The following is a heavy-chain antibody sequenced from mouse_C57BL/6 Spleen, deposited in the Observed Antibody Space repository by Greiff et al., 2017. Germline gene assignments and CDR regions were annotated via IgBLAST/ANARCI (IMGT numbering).Heavy chain of an antibody. CDR2: ISYDGSN. CDR3: AREGDYYGSSYPFAY. D-gene: IGHD1-1*01. V-gene: IGHV3-6*01. J-gene: IGHJ3*01. CDR1: GYSITSGYY. Sequence: EVKLQESGPGLVKPSQSLSLTCSVTGYSITSGYYWNWIRQFPGNKLEWMGYISYDGSNNYNPSLKNRISITRDTSKNQFFLKLNSVTTEDTATYYCAREGDYYGSSYPFAYWGQGTLVTVSA.